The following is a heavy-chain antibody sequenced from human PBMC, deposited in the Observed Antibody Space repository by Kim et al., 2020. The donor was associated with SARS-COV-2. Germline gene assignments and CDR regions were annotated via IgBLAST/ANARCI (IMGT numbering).Heavy chain of an antibody. D-gene: IGHD6-19*01. Sequence: ASVKVSCKASGYTFTSYAMHWVRQAPGQRLEWMGWINAGNGNTKYSQKYQGRVTITRDTSASTAYMELSSLRSEDTAVYYCAREGGAVAWVGMDVWGQGTTVTVSS. CDR1: GYTFTSYA. CDR3: AREGGAVAWVGMDV. V-gene: IGHV1-3*01. CDR2: INAGNGNT. J-gene: IGHJ6*02.